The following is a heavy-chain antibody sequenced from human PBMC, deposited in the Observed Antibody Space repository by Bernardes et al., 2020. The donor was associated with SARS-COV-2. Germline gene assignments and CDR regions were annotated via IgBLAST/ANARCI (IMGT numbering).Heavy chain of an antibody. CDR2: IYYSGST. V-gene: IGHV4-39*01. Sequence: SETLSLTCTVSGGSISSSSYSWGWIRQPPGKGLEWIGTIYYSGSTYYNTSLETRVTISLDTSKNQFSLKLTSVTAAETAVYYCASKFAGSYYMGALFDSWGQGTLVTVSS. CDR3: ASKFAGSYYMGALFDS. CDR1: GGSISSSSYS. D-gene: IGHD3-10*01. J-gene: IGHJ4*02.